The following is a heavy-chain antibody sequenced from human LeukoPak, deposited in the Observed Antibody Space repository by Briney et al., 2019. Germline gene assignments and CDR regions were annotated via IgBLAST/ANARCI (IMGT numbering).Heavy chain of an antibody. J-gene: IGHJ4*02. Sequence: GGSLRLSCAASGFTFSSYAMHWVRQAPGKGLEWVANINQDGREKYYVDSVKGRFTISRDNAKNSLYLQMNSLRAEDTAVYFCGSPRRGYWGQGTLVTVSS. CDR2: INQDGREK. V-gene: IGHV3-7*01. CDR1: GFTFSSYA. CDR3: GSPRRGY.